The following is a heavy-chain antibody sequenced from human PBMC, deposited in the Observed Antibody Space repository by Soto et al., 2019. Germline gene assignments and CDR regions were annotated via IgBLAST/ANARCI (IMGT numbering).Heavy chain of an antibody. D-gene: IGHD5-18*01. V-gene: IGHV1-69*12. CDR2: IIPIGATV. Sequence: QVQLVQSGTEVKKPGSSVKVSCKASGGTFSNYALISWVRQAPGQGLEWMGGIIPIGATVNYAPKFQGRVTITADESTSTVHMDLGSLRSEATAVYYCARDLLGFGYTYADVWGQGTTVTVSS. CDR1: GGTFSNYA. J-gene: IGHJ6*02. CDR3: ARDLLGFGYTYADV.